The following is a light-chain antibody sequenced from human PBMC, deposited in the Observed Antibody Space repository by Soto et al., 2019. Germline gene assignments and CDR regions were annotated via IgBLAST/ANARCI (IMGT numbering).Light chain of an antibody. CDR2: EDN. Sequence: NFMLTQPHSVSESPGKTVTISCTRSSGSIASNYVQWYQHRPGSAPTTVIYEDNQRPSGVPDRFSGSIDSSSNSASLTISGLKTEDEAYYYCQSYDSSNPWVFGGGTKLTVL. CDR1: SGSIASNY. J-gene: IGLJ3*02. CDR3: QSYDSSNPWV. V-gene: IGLV6-57*03.